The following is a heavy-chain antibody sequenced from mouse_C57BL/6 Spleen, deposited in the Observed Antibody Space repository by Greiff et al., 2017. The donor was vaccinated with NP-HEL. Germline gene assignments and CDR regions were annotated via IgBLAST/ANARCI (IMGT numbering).Heavy chain of an antibody. CDR2: IDPSDSYT. CDR3: ARSEGNWDWFAY. V-gene: IGHV1-69*01. CDR1: GYTFTSYW. J-gene: IGHJ3*01. D-gene: IGHD4-1*02. Sequence: QVQLQQPGAELVMPGASVKLSCKASGYTFTSYWMHWVKQRPGQGLEWIGEIDPSDSYTNYNQKFKGKSTLTVDKSSITAYMQLSSLTSEDSAVYYCARSEGNWDWFAYWGQGTLVTVSA.